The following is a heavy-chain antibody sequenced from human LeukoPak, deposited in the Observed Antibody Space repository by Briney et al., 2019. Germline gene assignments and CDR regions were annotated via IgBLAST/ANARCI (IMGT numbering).Heavy chain of an antibody. J-gene: IGHJ4*02. V-gene: IGHV3-30*02. Sequence: PGMPLRLSCAASGFSFGSYGMHWVRQAPGKGLEWVAFIRYDGSNKYYADSVKGRFTISRDNSKNTLYLQMNSLRAEDTAVYYCAKDIGGYDILTGYYFDYWGQGTLVTVSS. D-gene: IGHD3-9*01. CDR2: IRYDGSNK. CDR1: GFSFGSYG. CDR3: AKDIGGYDILTGYYFDY.